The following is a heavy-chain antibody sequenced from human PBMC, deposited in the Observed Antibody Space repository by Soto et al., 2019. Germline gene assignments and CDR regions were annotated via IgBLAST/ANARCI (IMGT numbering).Heavy chain of an antibody. CDR1: GGSFSGYY. Sequence: QVQLQQWGAGLLKPSETLSLTCAVYGGSFSGYYWSWIRQPPGKGLEWIGEINHSGSTNYNPSLTSRVTISVDTSKNQFSLKLSSVTAADTAVYYCARMGVYDPYYFDYWGQGTLVTVSS. CDR3: ARMGVYDPYYFDY. D-gene: IGHD2-8*02. V-gene: IGHV4-34*01. CDR2: INHSGST. J-gene: IGHJ4*02.